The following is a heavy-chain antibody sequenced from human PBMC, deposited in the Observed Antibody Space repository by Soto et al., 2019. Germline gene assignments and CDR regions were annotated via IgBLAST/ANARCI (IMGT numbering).Heavy chain of an antibody. CDR3: ASRDPGTSVDY. D-gene: IGHD1-7*01. Sequence: SETLSLTCAVSGGSFTSNNLWTWVRQPPGQGLEWIGEIYRTGSTNYNPSLKSRVTISLDKSENQFSLKVTSLTAADTAVYYCASRDPGTSVDYWGQGTLVTVSS. CDR1: GGSFTSNNL. CDR2: IYRTGST. V-gene: IGHV4-4*02. J-gene: IGHJ4*02.